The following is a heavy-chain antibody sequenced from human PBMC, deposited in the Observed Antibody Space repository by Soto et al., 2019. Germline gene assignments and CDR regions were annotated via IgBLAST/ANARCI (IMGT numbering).Heavy chain of an antibody. D-gene: IGHD1-7*01. J-gene: IGHJ5*02. CDR2: IYPGDSDT. CDR3: ATQTGTTSRWFDP. V-gene: IGHV5-51*01. CDR1: GYSFTIYW. Sequence: PGESLKISCNGSGYSFTIYWIGWVRQMPGKGLEWMGIIYPGDSDTRYSPSFQGQVTISADKSISTAYLQWSSLKASDTAMYYCATQTGTTSRWFDPWGQGTLVTVSS.